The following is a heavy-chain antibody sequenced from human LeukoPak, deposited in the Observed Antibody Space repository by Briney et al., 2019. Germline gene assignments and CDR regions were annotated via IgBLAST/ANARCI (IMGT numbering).Heavy chain of an antibody. D-gene: IGHD1/OR15-1a*01. CDR2: IYYSGST. V-gene: IGHV4-59*01. CDR3: AREREVEQFDY. Sequence: SEPLTLTCTVSGGSISSYYWSWIRQPPEKGLEWIGYIYYSGSTNYNPSLKSRVTISVDTSKNQFSLKLSSVTAADTAVYYCAREREVEQFDYWGQGTLVTVSS. CDR1: GGSISSYY. J-gene: IGHJ4*02.